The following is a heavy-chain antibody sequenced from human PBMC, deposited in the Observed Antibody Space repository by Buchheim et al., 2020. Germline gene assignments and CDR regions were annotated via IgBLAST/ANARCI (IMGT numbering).Heavy chain of an antibody. CDR3: AKLDRVWFYDYVWGSYRPRGYFDY. J-gene: IGHJ4*02. CDR1: GFTFSSYA. V-gene: IGHV3-23*01. Sequence: EVQLLESGGGLVQPGGSLRLSCAASGFTFSSYAMSWVRQAPGKGLEWVSAISGSGGSTYYADSVKGRFTISRDNSKNKLYLQMNSLRAEDTAVYYCAKLDRVWFYDYVWGSYRPRGYFDYWGQGTL. CDR2: ISGSGGST. D-gene: IGHD3-16*02.